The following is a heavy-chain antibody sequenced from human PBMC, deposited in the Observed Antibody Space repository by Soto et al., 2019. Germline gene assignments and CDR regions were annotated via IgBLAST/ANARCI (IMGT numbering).Heavy chain of an antibody. V-gene: IGHV3-23*01. CDR2: ISRSGGST. J-gene: IGHJ4*02. CDR3: ARGGGSGPFDY. D-gene: IGHD6-19*01. CDR1: GFTFSSYA. Sequence: EVQLLESGGDLVQPGGSLRLSCAASGFTFSSYAMSWVRQAPGKGLEWVSAISRSGGSTYYVDSVKGRFTISRDNSKNTLYLQGNSLRAGDTAVYYLARGGGSGPFDYWGQGTLVTVSS.